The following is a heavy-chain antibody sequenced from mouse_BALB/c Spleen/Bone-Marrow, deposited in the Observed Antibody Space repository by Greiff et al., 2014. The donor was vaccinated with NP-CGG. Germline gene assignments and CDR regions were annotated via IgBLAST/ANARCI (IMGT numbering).Heavy chain of an antibody. Sequence: DVHLVESGAEPVKPGASVKLSCTASGFNIKDTYMHWVKQRPEQGLEWIGRIDPANGNTKYDPKFQGKATITADTSSNTAYLQLSSLTSEDTAVYYCAIYYYGSSGFAYWGQGTLVTVSA. J-gene: IGHJ3*01. CDR2: IDPANGNT. V-gene: IGHV14-3*02. CDR1: GFNIKDTY. CDR3: AIYYYGSSGFAY. D-gene: IGHD1-1*01.